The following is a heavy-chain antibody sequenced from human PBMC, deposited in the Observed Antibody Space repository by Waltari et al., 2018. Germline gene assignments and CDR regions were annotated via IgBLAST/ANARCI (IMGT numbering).Heavy chain of an antibody. CDR2: IDTSGST. CDR3: ARDSGGDYYY. J-gene: IGHJ4*02. V-gene: IGHV4-61*02. Sequence: QVQLQESGPGLVKPSQTLSLTCTVSGGSISSGSYYWSWIRQPAGKGLEWIGRIDTSGSTNYNPSLKSRVTISVDTSKNQFSLKLSSVTAADTAVYYCARDSGGDYYYWGQGTLVTVSS. CDR1: GGSISSGSYY. D-gene: IGHD4-17*01.